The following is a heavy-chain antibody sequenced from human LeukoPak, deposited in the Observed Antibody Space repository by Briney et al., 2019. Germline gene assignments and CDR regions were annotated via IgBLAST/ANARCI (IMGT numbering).Heavy chain of an antibody. J-gene: IGHJ4*02. CDR3: AKSSAGSYTEFDY. CDR2: ISYDGSNK. D-gene: IGHD1-26*01. V-gene: IGHV3-30*18. Sequence: GGSLRLSCAASGFTFSSYGMHWVRQAPGKGLEWVAVISYDGSNKYYADSVKGRFTISRDNSKNTLYLQMNSLRAEDTAVYYCAKSSAGSYTEFDYWGQGTLVTVSS. CDR1: GFTFSSYG.